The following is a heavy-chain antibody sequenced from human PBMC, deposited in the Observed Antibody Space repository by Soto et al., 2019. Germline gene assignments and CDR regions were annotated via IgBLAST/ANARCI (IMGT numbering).Heavy chain of an antibody. D-gene: IGHD3-3*01. CDR3: ARDASYYSLWSGYYPSRNGMDV. Sequence: QVQVVESGGGVVQPGRSLRLSCAASGFTFSSFGMHWVRQALGKGLEWVSLIWYDGSKKSYGDSVKGRFTISRDNSRNTVYLQMNSLRADDTAVYYCARDASYYSLWSGYYPSRNGMDVWGQGTRVTVSS. CDR2: IWYDGSKK. J-gene: IGHJ6*02. V-gene: IGHV3-33*01. CDR1: GFTFSSFG.